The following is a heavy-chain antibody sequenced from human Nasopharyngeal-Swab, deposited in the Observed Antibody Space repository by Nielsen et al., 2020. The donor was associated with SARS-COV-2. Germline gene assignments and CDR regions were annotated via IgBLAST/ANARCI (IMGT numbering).Heavy chain of an antibody. Sequence: GGSLRLSCAASGFTFSSYAMHWVRQAPGKGLEWVAVISYDGSNKYYADSVKGRFTISRDNSKNTLYLQMNSLRAEDTAVYYCARGRMVARSVFDYWGQGTLVTVSS. V-gene: IGHV3-30*04. J-gene: IGHJ4*02. D-gene: IGHD2-15*01. CDR3: ARGRMVARSVFDY. CDR1: GFTFSSYA. CDR2: ISYDGSNK.